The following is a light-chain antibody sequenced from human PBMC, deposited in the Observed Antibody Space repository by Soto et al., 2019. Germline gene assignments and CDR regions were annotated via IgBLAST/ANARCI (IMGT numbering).Light chain of an antibody. CDR2: DVS. J-gene: IGLJ2*01. CDR3: CSCAVNNTVI. Sequence: QSALTQPRSVSGSPGQSVTISCTGTSSDVGGYKYVSWYQQHPGKAPKLIIYDVSKRPSGVPDRFSGSKSGNTASLTISGLQTEDEADYYCCSCAVNNTVIFGGGTKLTVL. CDR1: SSDVGGYKY. V-gene: IGLV2-11*01.